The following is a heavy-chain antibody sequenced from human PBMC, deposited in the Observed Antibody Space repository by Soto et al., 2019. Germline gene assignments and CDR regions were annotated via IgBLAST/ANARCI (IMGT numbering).Heavy chain of an antibody. D-gene: IGHD2-8*02. CDR2: ILVDGRT. CDR3: AKATATGGGAFDI. Sequence: GGSLRLSCAASGFICSNYDMSWVRQAPGKGLEWVSTILVDGRTFYVDSVKGRFTISRDSSQNTVYLQMNSLTAGDTALYYCAKATATGGGAFDICGQGTMVTVSS. V-gene: IGHV3-23*01. J-gene: IGHJ3*02. CDR1: GFICSNYD.